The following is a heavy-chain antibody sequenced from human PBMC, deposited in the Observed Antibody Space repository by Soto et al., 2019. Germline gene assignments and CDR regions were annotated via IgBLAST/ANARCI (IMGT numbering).Heavy chain of an antibody. CDR3: TTYSTQTFCDGGPCYSVQTKIHDS. CDR1: GFSFSXVW. J-gene: IGHJ4*02. D-gene: IGHD2-15*01. V-gene: IGHV3-15*01. Sequence: EVQLVEXGGXLVXXXXXLTXXCAAXGFSFSXVWMSWVXQAPGXXXXXXXXIKSKSVGGTTDYTAPVKGRFTISRDDSKDTLYLQMNSLKTXDXAXXYCTTYSTQTFCDGGPCYSVQTKIHDSWGQGILVTVXS. CDR2: IKSKSVGGTT.